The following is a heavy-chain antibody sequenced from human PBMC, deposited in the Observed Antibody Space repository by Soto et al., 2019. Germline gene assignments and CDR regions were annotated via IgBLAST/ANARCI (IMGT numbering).Heavy chain of an antibody. V-gene: IGHV3-66*01. Sequence: PGGSLRLSCRASGFTVSSSYMNWVRQAPGRGLEWVSVVYSGGTTYYAESVKGRFTISRDTSNNTLYLQMNSLKIEDTAVHYCHKYSGPLIMPAALGPGTLVTVSS. J-gene: IGHJ5*02. CDR2: VYSGGTT. CDR3: HKYSGPLIMPAA. D-gene: IGHD1-26*01. CDR1: GFTVSSSY.